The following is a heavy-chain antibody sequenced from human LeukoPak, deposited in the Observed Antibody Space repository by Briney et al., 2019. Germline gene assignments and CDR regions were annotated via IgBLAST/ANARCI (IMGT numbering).Heavy chain of an antibody. CDR2: FIWNGGRT. D-gene: IGHD1-26*01. V-gene: IGHV3-20*04. CDR3: ARTREWELHAFDI. CDR1: EFTFDDYG. Sequence: GGSLKLSCAAPEFTFDDYGMGWVRQAPGKGLSGVLGFIWNGGRTGYADSVKGRFTISRDNAKNSLYLQMNSLRAEDTALYYCARTREWELHAFDIWGQGTMVTVSS. J-gene: IGHJ3*02.